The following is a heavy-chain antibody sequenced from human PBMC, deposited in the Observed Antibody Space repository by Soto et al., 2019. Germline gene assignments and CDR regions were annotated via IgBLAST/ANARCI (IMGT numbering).Heavy chain of an antibody. CDR3: ASRPSRGWYGL. J-gene: IGHJ1*01. CDR2: IYYSGST. CDR1: GGSISSSSYY. V-gene: IGHV4-39*01. Sequence: QLQLQESGPGLVKPSETLSLTCTVSGGSISSSSYYWGWIRQPPGKGLEWIGSIYYSGSTYYNPSLKSRVTIAVDTSKNPFSRELSSVTAADPAVYSCASRPSRGWYGLWGQGTLVTVSS. D-gene: IGHD6-13*01.